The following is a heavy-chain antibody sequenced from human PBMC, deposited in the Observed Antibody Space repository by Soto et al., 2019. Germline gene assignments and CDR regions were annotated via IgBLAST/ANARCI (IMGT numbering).Heavy chain of an antibody. V-gene: IGHV3-23*01. CDR3: AKRRCAGGHFDY. CDR2: VSIGGST. Sequence: DVQLLESGGGLVQPEGSLRLSCAASGFTFSSYAMGWVRQGPGKGLEWVAVVSIGGSTHYADSVRCRSTIACDNSKNSLSLQMNSLTAEDTDVYFCAKRRCAGGHFDYWGQGALVNVSS. D-gene: IGHD2-8*02. J-gene: IGHJ4*02. CDR1: GFTFSSYA.